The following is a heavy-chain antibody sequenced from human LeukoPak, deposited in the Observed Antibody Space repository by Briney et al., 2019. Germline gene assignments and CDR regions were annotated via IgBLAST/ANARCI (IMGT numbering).Heavy chain of an antibody. V-gene: IGHV1-18*01. CDR2: ISAYNGNT. Sequence: ASVKVSCKASDYTFISYGVSWVRQAPGQGLEWMGWISAYNGNTNYAQKLQGRVTMTVDTSTSTAYMELRSLTSDDTAVYYCARDPTFYYDNSGFPFDYWGQGTLVTVSS. D-gene: IGHD3-22*01. J-gene: IGHJ4*02. CDR3: ARDPTFYYDNSGFPFDY. CDR1: DYTFISYG.